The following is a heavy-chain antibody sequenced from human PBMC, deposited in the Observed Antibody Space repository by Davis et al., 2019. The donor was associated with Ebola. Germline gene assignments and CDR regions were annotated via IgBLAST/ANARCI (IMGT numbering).Heavy chain of an antibody. D-gene: IGHD6-19*01. CDR2: INSDGSST. J-gene: IGHJ6*02. Sequence: HTGGSLRLSCAASGFTFRSYWMHWVRQAPGKGLVWVSRINSDGSSTSYADSVKGRFTISRDNAKNTLYLQMNSLRAEDTAVYYCARDQSSGWFFYYYYGMDVWGQGTTVTVSS. V-gene: IGHV3-74*01. CDR3: ARDQSSGWFFYYYYGMDV. CDR1: GFTFRSYW.